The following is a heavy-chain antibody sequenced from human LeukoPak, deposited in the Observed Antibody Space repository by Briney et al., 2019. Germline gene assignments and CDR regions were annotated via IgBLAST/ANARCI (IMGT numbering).Heavy chain of an antibody. CDR3: AKGRSLGYSYGLLDY. CDR1: GFTFSNYG. Sequence: PGGSLRLSCAASGFTFSNYGMHWVRQAPGKGLEWVAVISYDGGNKHYADSVKGRFTISRDNSKNTLYLQMNSLRAEDTAIYYCAKGRSLGYSYGLLDYWGQGTLVTVSS. V-gene: IGHV3-30*18. J-gene: IGHJ4*02. CDR2: ISYDGGNK. D-gene: IGHD5-18*01.